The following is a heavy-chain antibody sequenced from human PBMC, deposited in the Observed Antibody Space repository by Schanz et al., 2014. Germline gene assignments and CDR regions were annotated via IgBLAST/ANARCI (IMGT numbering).Heavy chain of an antibody. J-gene: IGHJ4*02. V-gene: IGHV3-23*04. D-gene: IGHD2-15*01. CDR3: AKVREWWPYYFDY. CDR2: ISGNGGST. Sequence: EVQLVESGGGLVQPGGSLRLSCAASGFTFTTNAMSWVRQPPGKGLEWVSAISGNGGSTYFADSVKGRFTISRDNSDSTLFLQMTSMRAEDTAVYYCAKVREWWPYYFDYWGQGTLVTVSS. CDR1: GFTFTTNA.